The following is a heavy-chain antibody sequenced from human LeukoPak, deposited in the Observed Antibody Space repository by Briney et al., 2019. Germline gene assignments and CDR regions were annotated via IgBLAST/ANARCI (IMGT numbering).Heavy chain of an antibody. V-gene: IGHV1-46*01. CDR3: AICRTTSNTDS. J-gene: IGHJ4*02. D-gene: IGHD2-2*01. CDR2: INPSGGST. Sequence: GASVKVSCKASGYTFTNYYVHWVRQAPGQGLEWMGIINPSGGSTNYAQRFQGRVTVTRDTSTGTVYMELRSLRSEDTAVYYCAICRTTSNTDSWGQGTLVTVSS. CDR1: GYTFTNYY.